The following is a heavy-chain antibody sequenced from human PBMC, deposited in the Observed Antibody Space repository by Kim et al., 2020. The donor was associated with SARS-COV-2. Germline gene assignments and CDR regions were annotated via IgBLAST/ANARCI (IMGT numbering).Heavy chain of an antibody. Sequence: GGSLRLSCAASGLTFSRYWMSWVRQAPGKGLEWVANIKQDGSEKYYVDSVKGRFTISRDNAKNSLYLQMNSLRAEDTAVYYCARDMGGDRYFDYWGQGTLVTVSS. D-gene: IGHD2-21*02. CDR1: GLTFSRYW. J-gene: IGHJ4*02. CDR2: IKQDGSEK. V-gene: IGHV3-7*03. CDR3: ARDMGGDRYFDY.